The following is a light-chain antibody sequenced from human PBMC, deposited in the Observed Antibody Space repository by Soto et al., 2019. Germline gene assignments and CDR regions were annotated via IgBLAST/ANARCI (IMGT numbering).Light chain of an antibody. Sequence: DIQMTKSPSPLPASVGDRGTITCRASQTISSWLAWYQQKPVKAPKLLIYDASSLESGAPSRFRGSGSGTEFTLTITSLQTQDFETYYCQQYNSYYLFGQGTKVDIK. J-gene: IGKJ1*01. CDR2: DAS. V-gene: IGKV1-5*01. CDR3: QQYNSYYL. CDR1: QTISSW.